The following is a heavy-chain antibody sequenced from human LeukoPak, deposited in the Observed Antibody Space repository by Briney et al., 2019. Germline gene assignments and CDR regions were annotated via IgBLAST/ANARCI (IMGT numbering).Heavy chain of an antibody. V-gene: IGHV3-30-3*01. Sequence: GGSLRLSCAASGFTFSSYAMHWVRQAPGKGLEWVAVISYDGSNKYYADSVKGRFTISRDNSKNTLYLQMNSLRAEDTAVYYCARYDNKGTTVTTNWFDPWGQGTLVTVSP. J-gene: IGHJ5*02. CDR1: GFTFSSYA. CDR3: ARYDNKGTTVTTNWFDP. CDR2: ISYDGSNK. D-gene: IGHD4-17*01.